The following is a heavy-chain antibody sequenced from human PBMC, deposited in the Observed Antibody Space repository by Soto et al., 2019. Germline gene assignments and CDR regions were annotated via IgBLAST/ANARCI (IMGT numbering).Heavy chain of an antibody. CDR2: ISYDGSNK. J-gene: IGHJ6*02. Sequence: QPGGSLRLSCAASGFTFSSYGMHWVRQAPGKGLEWVAVISYDGSNKYYADSVKGRFTISRDNSKNTLYLQMNSLRAEDTAEYYCAKQPYLKSAQTGYEYYYGMDVWGQGTTVTVSS. CDR1: GFTFSSYG. V-gene: IGHV3-30*18. CDR3: AKQPYLKSAQTGYEYYYGMDV. D-gene: IGHD3-9*01.